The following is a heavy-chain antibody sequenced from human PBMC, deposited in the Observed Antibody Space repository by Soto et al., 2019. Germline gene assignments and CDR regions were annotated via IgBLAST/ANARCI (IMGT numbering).Heavy chain of an antibody. V-gene: IGHV3-23*01. CDR2: ISGSGGST. J-gene: IGHJ4*02. Sequence: HPGGSLRLSCAASGFTFSSYAMSWVRQAPGKGLEWVSAISGSGGSTYYADSVKGRFTISRDNSKNTLYLQMNSLRAEDTAVYYCAKDVTMIVVAHFDYWGQGTLVTVSS. CDR3: AKDVTMIVVAHFDY. D-gene: IGHD3-22*01. CDR1: GFTFSSYA.